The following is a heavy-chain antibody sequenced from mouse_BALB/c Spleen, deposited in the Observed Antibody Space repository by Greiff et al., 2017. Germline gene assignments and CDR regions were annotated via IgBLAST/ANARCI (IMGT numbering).Heavy chain of an antibody. CDR2: ILPGSGST. V-gene: IGHV1-9*01. CDR1: GYTFSSYW. CDR3: ARSNYYGSSSFHY. J-gene: IGHJ2*01. Sequence: VQLQQSGAELMKPGASVKISCKATGYTFSSYWIEWVKQRPGHGLEWIGEILPGSGSTNYNEKFKGKATFTADTSSNTAYMQLSSLTSEDSAVYYCARSNYYGSSSFHYWGQGTTLTVSS. D-gene: IGHD1-1*01.